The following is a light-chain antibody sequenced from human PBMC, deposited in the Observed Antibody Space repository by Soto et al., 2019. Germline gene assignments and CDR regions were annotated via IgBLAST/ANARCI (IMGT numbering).Light chain of an antibody. CDR3: ASYTRSTLL. J-gene: IGLJ2*01. CDR1: SSDY. CDR2: EVS. V-gene: IGLV2-14*01. Sequence: QSVLTQPASVSGSPGQSITISCTGTSSDYVSWYQQHPDKAPKLMIYEVSNRPSGVSDRFSGSKSANTASLTISGLQAEDEANYYGASYTRSTLLFGGGTQLTVL.